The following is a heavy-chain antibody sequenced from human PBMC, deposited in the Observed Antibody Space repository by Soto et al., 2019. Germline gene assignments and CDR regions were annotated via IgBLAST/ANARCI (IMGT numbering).Heavy chain of an antibody. D-gene: IGHD2-8*01. CDR3: ARERQWSFDY. CDR1: GFTFNAYS. V-gene: IGHV3-48*01. CDR2: ISGHSGTI. J-gene: IGHJ4*02. Sequence: EVQLVESGGGLVQPGGSLRLSCAASGFTFNAYSVNWVRQAPGQGLEWISYISGHSGTISYADSVKGRFTISRDNAKNSLYLQMNSRRADDTAVYFCARERQWSFDYWGQGALVTVSS.